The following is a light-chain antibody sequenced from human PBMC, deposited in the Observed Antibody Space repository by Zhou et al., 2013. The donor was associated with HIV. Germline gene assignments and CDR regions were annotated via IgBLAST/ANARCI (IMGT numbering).Light chain of an antibody. J-gene: IGKJ4*02. CDR2: QAS. V-gene: IGKV1-5*03. CDR1: RNISTW. Sequence: DIQMTQSPSTLSVSVGDRVTISCRASRNISTWLAWYQQKPGGAPKLLVYQASTLESRVPSRFSGRGSGAEFHLSIVSLQPDDFATYYCQYYGDSSRTFGRGTRVELK. CDR3: QYYGDSSRT.